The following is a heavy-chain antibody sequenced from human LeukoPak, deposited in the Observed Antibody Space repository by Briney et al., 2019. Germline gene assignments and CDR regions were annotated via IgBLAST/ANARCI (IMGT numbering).Heavy chain of an antibody. CDR1: GGTFSSYA. CDR2: IIPILGIA. D-gene: IGHD5-18*01. J-gene: IGHJ4*02. Sequence: ASVKVSCKASGGTFSSYAISWVRQAPGQGLEWMGRIIPILGIANYAQKFQGRVTITADKSTSTAYMELSSLRSEDTAVYYCASRYSYGHGGDYWGQGTLVTVSS. V-gene: IGHV1-69*04. CDR3: ASRYSYGHGGDY.